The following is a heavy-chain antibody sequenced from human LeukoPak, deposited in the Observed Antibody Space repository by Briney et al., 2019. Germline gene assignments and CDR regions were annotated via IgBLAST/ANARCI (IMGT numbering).Heavy chain of an antibody. D-gene: IGHD1-7*01. J-gene: IGHJ4*02. Sequence: GGSLRLSCAASGFTFSSYSMNWVRQAPGKGLEWVSYISSSSSTIYYADSVKGRLTISRDNAKNSLYLQMNSLRAEDTAVYYCARDSNWNYGIPLDYWGQGTLVTVSS. V-gene: IGHV3-48*01. CDR3: ARDSNWNYGIPLDY. CDR2: ISSSSSTI. CDR1: GFTFSSYS.